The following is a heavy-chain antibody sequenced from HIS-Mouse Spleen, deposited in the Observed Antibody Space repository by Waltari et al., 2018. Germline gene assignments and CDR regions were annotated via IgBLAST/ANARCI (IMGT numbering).Heavy chain of an antibody. CDR1: GFTFSSYG. CDR3: AKDKHHAFDY. J-gene: IGHJ4*02. CDR2: ISYDGSNK. Sequence: QVQLVESGGGVVQPGRSLRLSCAASGFTFSSYGMHGVSQAPGKGVEWVAVISYDGSNKYYADSVKGRFTISRDNSKNTLYLQMNSLRAEDTAVYYCAKDKHHAFDYWGQGTLVTVSS. V-gene: IGHV3-30*18.